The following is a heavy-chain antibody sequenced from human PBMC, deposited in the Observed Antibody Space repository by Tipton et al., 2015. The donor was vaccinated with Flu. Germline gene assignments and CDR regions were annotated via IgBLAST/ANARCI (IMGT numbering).Heavy chain of an antibody. V-gene: IGHV3-7*01. CDR1: GFTFSSYW. D-gene: IGHD3-9*01. J-gene: IGHJ4*02. CDR3: AREVRDYYDILTGYSRLDY. CDR2: IKQDGSEK. Sequence: AVSGFTFSSYWMSWVRQAPGKGLEWVANIKQDGSEKYYVDSVKGRFTISRDNAKNSLYLQMNSLRAEDTAVYYCAREVRDYYDILTGYSRLDYWGQGTLVTVSS.